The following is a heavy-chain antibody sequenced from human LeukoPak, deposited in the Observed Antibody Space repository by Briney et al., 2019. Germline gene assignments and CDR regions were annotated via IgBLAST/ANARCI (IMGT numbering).Heavy chain of an antibody. Sequence: KPGGSLRLSCAASGFTFSSYSMSWVRQAPGKGLEWVSSISSNSNYIYYADSVKGRFTVSRDNAENSLYLQLNSLRAEDTAVYYCTKGTPADYWGQGTLVTVSS. CDR2: ISSNSNYI. CDR3: TKGTPADY. CDR1: GFTFSSYS. D-gene: IGHD1-14*01. J-gene: IGHJ4*02. V-gene: IGHV3-21*06.